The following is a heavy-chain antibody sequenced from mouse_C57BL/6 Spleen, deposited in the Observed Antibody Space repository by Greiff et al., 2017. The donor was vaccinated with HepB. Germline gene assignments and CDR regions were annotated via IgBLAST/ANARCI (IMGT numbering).Heavy chain of an antibody. J-gene: IGHJ3*01. Sequence: QVQLQQPGAELVMPGASVKLSCKASGYTFTSYWMHWVKQRPGQGLEWIGEIDPSDSYTNYNQKFKGKSTLTVDKSSSTAYMQLSSLPSEDSAVYYCARERGLPPGFAYWGQGTLVTVSA. V-gene: IGHV1-69*01. D-gene: IGHD2-2*01. CDR2: IDPSDSYT. CDR1: GYTFTSYW. CDR3: ARERGLPPGFAY.